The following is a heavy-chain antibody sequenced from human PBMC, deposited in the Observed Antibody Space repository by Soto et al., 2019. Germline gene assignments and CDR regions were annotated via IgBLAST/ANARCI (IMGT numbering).Heavy chain of an antibody. CDR3: ARSTGYGDSYFDY. D-gene: IGHD4-17*01. J-gene: IGHJ4*02. CDR1: GASISSNF. Sequence: PSETLSLTCSVSGASISSNFWNWIRQSPGKGLEWVGYMYYGRSTNYNPSLKSRVTISGDTSKNQFSLKLSSVTAADTAVYYCARSTGYGDSYFDYWGQGILVTVSS. V-gene: IGHV4-59*01. CDR2: MYYGRST.